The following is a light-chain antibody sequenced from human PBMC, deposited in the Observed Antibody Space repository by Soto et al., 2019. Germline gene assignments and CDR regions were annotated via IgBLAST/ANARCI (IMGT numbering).Light chain of an antibody. V-gene: IGKV1-39*01. CDR1: GRVSTY. CDR2: SAY. CDR3: QQSHTSPYT. Sequence: DIQMTQSPSSLSASVGDRVIITCPASGRVSTYLNLYQQKPGKAPSLLIHSAYTLQGGVPSRCTGSGSGTDFTLTISSLQPEDFATYFCQQSHTSPYTFGQGTKVDIK. J-gene: IGKJ2*01.